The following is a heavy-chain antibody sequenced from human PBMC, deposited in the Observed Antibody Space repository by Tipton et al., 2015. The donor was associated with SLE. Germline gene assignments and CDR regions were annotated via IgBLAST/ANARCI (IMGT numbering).Heavy chain of an antibody. CDR3: ARRGGYRAYEDYFDS. Sequence: SLRLSCAASTFTFTDYDMSWVRQAPGKGLEWVSAISGGIITTDYADSVKGQFTISRDNSKRMVYLQMDGLRVDDTAVYYCARRGGYRAYEDYFDSWGQGTLVTVST. CDR1: TFTFTDYD. CDR2: ISGGIITT. V-gene: IGHV3-23*01. J-gene: IGHJ4*02. D-gene: IGHD5-12*01.